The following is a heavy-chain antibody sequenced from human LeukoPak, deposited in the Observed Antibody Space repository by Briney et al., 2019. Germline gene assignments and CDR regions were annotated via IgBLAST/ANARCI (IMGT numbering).Heavy chain of an antibody. V-gene: IGHV4-59*01. D-gene: IGHD5-12*01. CDR2: IYYSGST. CDR3: ARGRPNTDIVATIYAYYYYYMDV. CDR1: GGSISSYY. Sequence: ASETLSLTCTVSGGSISSYYWSWIRQPPGKGLEWIGYIYYSGSTNYNPSLKSRVTISVDTSKNQFSLKLSSVTAADTAVYYCARGRPNTDIVATIYAYYYYYMDVWGKGTTVTVSS. J-gene: IGHJ6*03.